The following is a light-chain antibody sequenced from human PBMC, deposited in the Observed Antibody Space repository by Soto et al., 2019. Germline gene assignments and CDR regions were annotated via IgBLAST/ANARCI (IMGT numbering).Light chain of an antibody. J-gene: IGKJ1*01. Sequence: LSCRDSQSVSSSYLAWYQQKPGQAPRRLIYGASSRATGIPDRFSGSGSGTDFTLTISRLEPEDFAVYYCQYYGTSPQTFGQGTKVDTK. CDR3: QYYGTSPQT. CDR1: QSVSSSY. CDR2: GAS. V-gene: IGKV3-20*01.